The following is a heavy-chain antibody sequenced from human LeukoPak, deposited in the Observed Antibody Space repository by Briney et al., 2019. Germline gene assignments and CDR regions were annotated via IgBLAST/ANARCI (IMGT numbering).Heavy chain of an antibody. CDR3: AKSGWYYFDY. V-gene: IGHV3-21*01. Sequence: GGSLRLSCAASGFTFSSYSMNWVRQAPGKGLEWVSSISSSSSYIYYADSVKGRFTISRDNSKNTLYLQMSSLRAEDTAVYYCAKSGWYYFDYWGQGTLVTVSS. D-gene: IGHD6-19*01. CDR1: GFTFSSYS. CDR2: ISSSSSYI. J-gene: IGHJ4*02.